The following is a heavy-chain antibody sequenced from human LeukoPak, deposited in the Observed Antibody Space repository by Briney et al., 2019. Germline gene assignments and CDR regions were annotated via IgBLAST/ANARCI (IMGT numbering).Heavy chain of an antibody. J-gene: IGHJ4*02. Sequence: GASVKVSCKASRYTFTSYYMHWVRQAPGQGLEWMGITNPSGGRTSYAQKFQGRITMTRDTSISTAYMELSRLRSDDTAVYYCGRDFRDSLDYWGQGTLVTVSS. V-gene: IGHV1-46*01. CDR2: TNPSGGRT. CDR3: GRDFRDSLDY. CDR1: RYTFTSYY.